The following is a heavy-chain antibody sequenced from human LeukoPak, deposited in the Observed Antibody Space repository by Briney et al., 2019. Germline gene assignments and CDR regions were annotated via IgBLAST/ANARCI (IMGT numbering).Heavy chain of an antibody. CDR1: GDPVWSYY. D-gene: IGHD5-24*01. J-gene: IGHJ4*02. CDR3: ARGAYADRTGYNLDS. V-gene: IGHV4-59*02. CDR2: VFFGGQT. Sequence: SKTLSLTCSVSGDPVWSYYWTWVRQPPEKGLEWIGYVFFGGQTNYNPSVKSRVTISLDTSRSQFSLNLTSVTAADSAVYYCARGAYADRTGYNLDSWGQGTLVFVPS.